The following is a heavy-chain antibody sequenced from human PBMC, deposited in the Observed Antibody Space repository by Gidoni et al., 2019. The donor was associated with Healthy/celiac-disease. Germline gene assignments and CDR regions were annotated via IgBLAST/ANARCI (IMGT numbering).Heavy chain of an antibody. J-gene: IGHJ5*02. CDR2: IYHSGST. Sequence: QVQLQETGPGLVKPSETLSLTCAVSGYSNSRCYYWGWIRQPPGKGLEWIGSIYHSGSTYYNPSFKSRVTISVDTSKNQFSLKLSSVTAADTAVYYCARDGSWELAWFDPWGQGTLVTVSS. CDR1: GYSNSRCYY. V-gene: IGHV4-38-2*02. D-gene: IGHD1-26*01. CDR3: ARDGSWELAWFDP.